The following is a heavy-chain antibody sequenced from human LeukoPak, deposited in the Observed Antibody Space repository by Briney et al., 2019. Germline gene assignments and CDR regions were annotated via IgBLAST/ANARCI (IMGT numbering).Heavy chain of an antibody. CDR1: GFTFSNYA. D-gene: IGHD2-15*01. CDR2: ISGSGGST. Sequence: GGSLRLSCAASGFTFSNYAMTWVRQAPGKGLEWVSAISGSGGSTYYADSVKGRFTISRDNSKNTLYLQMNSLRAEDTAVYYCAKDMTSGGYDYWGQGTLVTVSS. J-gene: IGHJ4*02. CDR3: AKDMTSGGYDY. V-gene: IGHV3-23*01.